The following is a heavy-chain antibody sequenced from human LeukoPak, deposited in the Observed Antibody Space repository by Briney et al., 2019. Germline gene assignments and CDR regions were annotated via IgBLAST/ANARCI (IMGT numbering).Heavy chain of an antibody. CDR1: GFSFSSYG. D-gene: IGHD2-15*01. Sequence: PGRSLTLSCVASGFSFSSYGMHWVRQAPGKGLEWVAVIWDDGSYKYYADSVKGRFTISRDNSKNTLYLQMNSLRAEDTAVYYCAKPTRGSGGSFLIDYWGQGTLVTVSS. J-gene: IGHJ4*02. V-gene: IGHV3-33*06. CDR3: AKPTRGSGGSFLIDY. CDR2: IWDDGSYK.